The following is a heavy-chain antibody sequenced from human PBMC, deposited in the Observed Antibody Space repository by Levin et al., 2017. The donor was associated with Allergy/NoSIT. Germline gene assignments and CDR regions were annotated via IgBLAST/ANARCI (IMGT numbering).Heavy chain of an antibody. Sequence: GGSLRLSCAVSGFTFGDYAMKWFRQAPGKGLEWISFIRSNAHGGTTEYAASVKGRFTMSRDDSKSIAYLQMNSLKTEDTALYFCTRVLVAAVPRLGYWGQGTLVTVSS. CDR1: GFTFGDYA. CDR3: TRVLVAAVPRLGY. J-gene: IGHJ4*02. V-gene: IGHV3-49*03. D-gene: IGHD2-2*01. CDR2: IRSNAHGGTT.